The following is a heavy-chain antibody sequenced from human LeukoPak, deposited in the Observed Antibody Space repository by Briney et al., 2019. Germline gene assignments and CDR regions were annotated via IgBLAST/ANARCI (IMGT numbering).Heavy chain of an antibody. D-gene: IGHD2-21*02. J-gene: IGHJ4*02. CDR3: ARVNLGDHPDY. CDR2: ISSSSSYI. Sequence: GGSLRLSCAASGFTFSSYSMNWVRQAPGKGLEWVSSISSSSSYIYYADSAKGRFTISRDNAKNSLYLQMNSLRAEDTAVYYCARVNLGDHPDYWGQGTLVTVSS. V-gene: IGHV3-21*01. CDR1: GFTFSSYS.